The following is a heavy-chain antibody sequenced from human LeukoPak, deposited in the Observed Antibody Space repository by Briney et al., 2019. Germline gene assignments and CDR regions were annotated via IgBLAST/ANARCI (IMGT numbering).Heavy chain of an antibody. CDR2: IYHSGST. D-gene: IGHD3-10*01. CDR1: GYSISSGYY. Sequence: SETLSLTCAVSGYSISSGYYWGWIRPPLGKGLEWIGTIYHSGSTYYNPSLKSRVTMSVDTSKNQFSLRLSSVTAADTAAYFCARAFGSGGYVIDCWGQGTLVTVSS. J-gene: IGHJ4*02. V-gene: IGHV4-38-2*01. CDR3: ARAFGSGGYVIDC.